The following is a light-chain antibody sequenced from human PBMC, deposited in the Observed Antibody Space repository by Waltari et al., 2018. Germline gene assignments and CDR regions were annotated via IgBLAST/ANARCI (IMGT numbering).Light chain of an antibody. Sequence: QSALTQPASVSGSPGQTIPISCPGTSRDIGSYNYASWYQQHPGQAPNLLIYDVNQRPSGVSHRFSGSKSGNTASLTISGLRAEDEADFYCSSYTSSSTLYVFGSGTKVTVL. CDR2: DVN. CDR1: SRDIGSYNY. V-gene: IGLV2-14*01. CDR3: SSYTSSSTLYV. J-gene: IGLJ1*01.